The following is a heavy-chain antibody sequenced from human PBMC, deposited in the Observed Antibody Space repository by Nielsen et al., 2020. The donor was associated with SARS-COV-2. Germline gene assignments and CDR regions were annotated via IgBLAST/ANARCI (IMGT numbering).Heavy chain of an antibody. CDR1: GYTFTGYY. J-gene: IGHJ5*02. CDR2: INPNSGGT. Sequence: ASVKVSCKASGYTFTGYYMHWVRQAPGQGLEWMGRINPNSGGTNYAQKFQGRVTMTRDTSISTAYMELSSLRSEDTAVYYCARVSCRRYGDQNWFDPWGQGTLVTVSS. V-gene: IGHV1-2*06. D-gene: IGHD4-17*01. CDR3: ARVSCRRYGDQNWFDP.